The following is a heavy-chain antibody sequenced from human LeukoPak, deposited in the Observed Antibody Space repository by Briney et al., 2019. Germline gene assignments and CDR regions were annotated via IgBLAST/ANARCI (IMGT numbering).Heavy chain of an antibody. V-gene: IGHV3-15*05. CDR3: TTRLVGATNTKEDY. CDR1: GFNFINAR. Sequence: NAGGSLRRSCAASGFNFINARLAWVRQAPGQGLEWVGRIKSKSDGQTTDYAAPVKGRFTILRDDSKDTLYLQMNSLKSEDTAMYYCTTRLVGATNTKEDYWGQGTLVTVSS. D-gene: IGHD1-26*01. CDR2: IKSKSDGQTT. J-gene: IGHJ4*02.